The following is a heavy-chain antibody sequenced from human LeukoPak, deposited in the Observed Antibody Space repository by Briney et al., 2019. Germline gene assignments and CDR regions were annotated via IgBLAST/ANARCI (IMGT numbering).Heavy chain of an antibody. CDR1: GGTFSSYA. CDR3: ASDVYSYGYYFDY. D-gene: IGHD5-18*01. Sequence: SVKVSCKASGGTFSSYAISWVRQAPGQGLEWMGGIIPIFGTANYAQKFQGRVTTTADESTSTAYMELSSLRSEDTAVYYCASDVYSYGYYFDYWGQGTLVTVSS. CDR2: IIPIFGTA. V-gene: IGHV1-69*13. J-gene: IGHJ4*02.